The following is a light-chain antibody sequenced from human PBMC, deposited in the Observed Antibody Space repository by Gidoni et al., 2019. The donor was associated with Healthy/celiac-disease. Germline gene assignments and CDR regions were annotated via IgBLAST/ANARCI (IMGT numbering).Light chain of an antibody. V-gene: IGKV3-15*01. CDR3: QQYNNWPLYT. CDR2: GAS. CDR1: QSVSSN. J-gene: IGKJ2*01. Sequence: EIVMTQSPATLSVSPGDRATLSCRPSQSVSSNLAGYQQKPGQAPRLLIYGASTRATGIPARFSGSGSGTEFTLTISSLQSEDFAVYYCQQYNNWPLYTFGQGTKLEIK.